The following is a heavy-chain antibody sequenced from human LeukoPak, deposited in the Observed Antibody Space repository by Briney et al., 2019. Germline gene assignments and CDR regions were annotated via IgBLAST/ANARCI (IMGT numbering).Heavy chain of an antibody. CDR3: AREVGAESY. V-gene: IGHV4-34*01. CDR2: INHSGSP. J-gene: IGHJ4*02. Sequence: PSETLSLTCAVYGGSFSGYYWRWIPQPPGKGLEWIGEINHSGSPNYNPSLKSRVTISVDTSKNQFSLKLSSVTAADTAVYYCAREVGAESYWGQGTLVTVSS. D-gene: IGHD1-26*01. CDR1: GGSFSGYY.